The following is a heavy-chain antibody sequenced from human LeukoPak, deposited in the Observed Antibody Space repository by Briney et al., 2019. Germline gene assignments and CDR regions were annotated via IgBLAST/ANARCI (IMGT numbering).Heavy chain of an antibody. CDR1: GFTFSSYA. D-gene: IGHD2-15*01. CDR2: ISGSSSTI. Sequence: TGGSLRLSCAASGFTFSSYAMSWVRQAPGKGLEWLSYISGSSSTIYYADSVKGRFTISRDNAKNSLYLQMNSLRAEDTAVYYCARESLGYCSGSTCYYFYMDFWGKGTTVTVSS. CDR3: ARESLGYCSGSTCYYFYMDF. J-gene: IGHJ6*03. V-gene: IGHV3-48*04.